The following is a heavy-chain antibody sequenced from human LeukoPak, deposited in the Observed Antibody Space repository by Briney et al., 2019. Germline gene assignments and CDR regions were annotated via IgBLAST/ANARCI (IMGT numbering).Heavy chain of an antibody. Sequence: PSETLSLTCTVSGGSISSYYWSWIRQPPGKGLEWIGYIYYSGSTNYNSSLKSRVTMSVDTSINQFSLKLSSVTAADTAVYYCARSLYDYVWGSYADYWGQGTLVTVSS. J-gene: IGHJ4*02. CDR1: GGSISSYY. CDR2: IYYSGST. D-gene: IGHD3-16*01. V-gene: IGHV4-59*01. CDR3: ARSLYDYVWGSYADY.